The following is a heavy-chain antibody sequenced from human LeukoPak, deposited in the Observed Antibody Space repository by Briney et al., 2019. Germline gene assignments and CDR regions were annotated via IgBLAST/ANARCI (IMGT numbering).Heavy chain of an antibody. V-gene: IGHV1-2*02. CDR1: GYTFTGYY. Sequence: ASVKVSCKASGYTFTGYYMRWVRQAPGQGLEWMGWINPNSGDTNYAQKFQGRVTMTRDTSINTAYMELSRLRSDDTAMYYCARGDIVVIITPDFDYWGQGTLVTVSS. D-gene: IGHD3-22*01. CDR2: INPNSGDT. J-gene: IGHJ4*02. CDR3: ARGDIVVIITPDFDY.